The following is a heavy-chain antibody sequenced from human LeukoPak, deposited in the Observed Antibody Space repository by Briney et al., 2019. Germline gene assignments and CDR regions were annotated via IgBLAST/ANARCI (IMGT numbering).Heavy chain of an antibody. D-gene: IGHD4-11*01. CDR1: GFIFSHHG. CDR3: ARDAQRGFDYSNSLKY. V-gene: IGHV3-33*01. CDR2: IWSDGTNR. J-gene: IGHJ4*01. Sequence: GGSLRLSCAASGFIFSHHGMHWVRQAPGRGREWVAAIWSDGTNRFYADSVKGRFTISRDNSQNTVFLQMDSLRVKDTAIYYCARDAQRGFDYSNSLKYWGHGTLVTVSS.